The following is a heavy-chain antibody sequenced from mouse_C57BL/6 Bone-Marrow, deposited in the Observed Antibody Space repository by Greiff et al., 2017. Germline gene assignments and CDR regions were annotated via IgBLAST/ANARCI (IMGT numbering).Heavy chain of an antibody. CDR2: IDPENGDT. J-gene: IGHJ4*01. D-gene: IGHD1-1*02. CDR1: GFNIKDDY. V-gene: IGHV14-4*01. Sequence: VQLKQSGAELVRPGASVKLSCTASGFNIKDDYMHWVKQRPEQGLEWIGWIDPENGDTEYASKFQGKATITAYTSSNTAYLQLSSLTSEDTAVYYCTTGGYYAMDDWGQGTSVTVSS. CDR3: TTGGYYAMDD.